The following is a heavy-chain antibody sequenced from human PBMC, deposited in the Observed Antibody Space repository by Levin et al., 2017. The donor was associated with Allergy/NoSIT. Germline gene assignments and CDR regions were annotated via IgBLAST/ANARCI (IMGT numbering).Heavy chain of an antibody. CDR2: IIPIFGTA. J-gene: IGHJ5*02. Sequence: GASVKVSCKASGGTFSSYAISWVRQAPGQGLEWMGGIIPIFGTANYAQKFQGRVTITADESTSTAYMELSSLRSDDTAVYYCASTWAEQQGFDPWGQGTLVTVSS. CDR3: ASTWAEQQGFDP. D-gene: IGHD6-13*01. CDR1: GGTFSSYA. V-gene: IGHV1-69*13.